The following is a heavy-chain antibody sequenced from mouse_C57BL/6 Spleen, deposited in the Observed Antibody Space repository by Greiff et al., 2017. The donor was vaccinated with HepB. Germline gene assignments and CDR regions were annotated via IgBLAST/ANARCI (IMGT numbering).Heavy chain of an antibody. V-gene: IGHV1-50*01. CDR2: IDPSDSYT. D-gene: IGHD1-1*01. CDR1: GYTFTSYW. CDR3: ARRDYGSSCFAY. J-gene: IGHJ2*01. Sequence: QVQLQQPGAELVKPGASVKLSCKASGYTFTSYWMQWVKQRPGQGLEWIGEIDPSDSYTNYNQKFKGKATLTVDTSSSTAYMQLSSLTSEDSAVYYCARRDYGSSCFAYWGQGTTLTVSS.